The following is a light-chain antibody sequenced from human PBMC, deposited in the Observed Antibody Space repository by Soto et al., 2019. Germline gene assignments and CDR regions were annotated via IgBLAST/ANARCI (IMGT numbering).Light chain of an antibody. Sequence: DIQMTQSPSSMSASIGDRVTTICRASQGISSWVAGYQKKPGKATKLLIYAASTLQSGIPSRFSSSGSGTDFTLTVSGLQLEDCATYYCQQPNAFPVTCGGGTRVEIK. CDR3: QQPNAFPVT. CDR1: QGISSW. CDR2: AAS. J-gene: IGKJ4*01. V-gene: IGKV1D-12*01.